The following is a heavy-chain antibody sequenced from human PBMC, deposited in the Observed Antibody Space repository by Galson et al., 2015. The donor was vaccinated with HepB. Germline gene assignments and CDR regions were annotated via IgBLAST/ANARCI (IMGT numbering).Heavy chain of an antibody. CDR2: IRSKDNNYAT. V-gene: IGHV3-73*01. J-gene: IGHJ4*02. CDR1: GFTFSGSP. Sequence: SLRLSCAASGFTFSGSPMHWVRQASGKGLEWIGRIRSKDNNYATVYAASVRGRFTFSRDDSRNTADLQMNSLKSEDTAIYYCTIDHYWGQGALVTVSS. CDR3: TIDHY.